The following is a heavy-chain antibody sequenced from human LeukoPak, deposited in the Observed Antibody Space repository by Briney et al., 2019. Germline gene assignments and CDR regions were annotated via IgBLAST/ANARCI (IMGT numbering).Heavy chain of an antibody. CDR1: GYSFTNYW. J-gene: IGHJ5*02. Sequence: GESLKISCKGSGYSFTNYWIGWVRQMPGKGLEWMGIIYPGDSDTRYSPSFQGQVTISADKSISTACLQWSSLKASDTAIYYCARQTFTSMVRWFDPWGQGTLVTVSS. CDR3: ARQTFTSMVRWFDP. D-gene: IGHD3-10*01. V-gene: IGHV5-51*01. CDR2: IYPGDSDT.